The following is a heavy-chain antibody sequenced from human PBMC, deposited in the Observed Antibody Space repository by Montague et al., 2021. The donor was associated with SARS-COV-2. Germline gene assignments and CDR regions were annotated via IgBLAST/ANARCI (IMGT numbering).Heavy chain of an antibody. CDR3: AGGELELHIRDYYYCGMDV. Sequence: SETLSLTCAVYGGSFSGYYWSWIRQPPGKGLEWIGEINHSGSTKYNPSLKSRVTISVDTSKNQFSLKLSSVTAADTAVYYCAGGELELHIRDYYYCGMDVWGQGTPVTVSS. CDR1: GGSFSGYY. D-gene: IGHD1-7*01. V-gene: IGHV4-34*01. J-gene: IGHJ6*02. CDR2: INHSGST.